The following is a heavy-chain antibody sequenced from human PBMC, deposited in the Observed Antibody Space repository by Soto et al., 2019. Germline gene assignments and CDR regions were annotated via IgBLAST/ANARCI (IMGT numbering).Heavy chain of an antibody. CDR1: GGSISSYY. CDR3: ARDGLGFFGANYYGMDV. CDR2: IYYSGNT. D-gene: IGHD3-16*01. V-gene: IGHV4-59*01. J-gene: IGHJ6*02. Sequence: QVQLQESGPGLVKPSETLSLTCTVSGGSISSYYWSWIRQPPGKGLEWIGYIYYSGNTNYNPSLKRRVTISVDTSKDQFSLKQSSVTAADTAVFYCARDGLGFFGANYYGMDVWGQGTTVTVSS.